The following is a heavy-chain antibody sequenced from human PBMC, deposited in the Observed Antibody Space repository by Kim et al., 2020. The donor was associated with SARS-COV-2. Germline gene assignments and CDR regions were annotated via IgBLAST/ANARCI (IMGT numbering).Heavy chain of an antibody. J-gene: IGHJ4*02. CDR2: ST. Sequence: STNYNPSLKSRVTMSVDTSKNQFSLKLSSVTAADTAVYYCARHSSTGFDYWGQGTLVTVSS. CDR3: ARHSSTGFDY. D-gene: IGHD4-4*01. V-gene: IGHV4-61*07.